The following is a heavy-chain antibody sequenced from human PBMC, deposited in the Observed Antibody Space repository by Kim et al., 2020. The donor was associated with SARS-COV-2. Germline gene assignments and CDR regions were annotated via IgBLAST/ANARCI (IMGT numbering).Heavy chain of an antibody. CDR3: ARGFAADY. Sequence: SGSTNYNPSLKSRITMSVDTSKNQFSLKLSSVTAADTAVYYCARGFAADYWGQGTLVTVSS. J-gene: IGHJ4*02. D-gene: IGHD6-13*01. V-gene: IGHV4-4*07. CDR2: SGST.